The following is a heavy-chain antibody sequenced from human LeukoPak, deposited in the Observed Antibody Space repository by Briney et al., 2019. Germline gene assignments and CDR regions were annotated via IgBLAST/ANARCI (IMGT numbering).Heavy chain of an antibody. CDR2: IYYSGST. Sequence: SETLSLTCTVSGGSISSHYWSWIRQPPGKGLEWIGYIYYSGSTNYNPSLKSRVTISVDTSKNQFSLKLSSVTAADTAVYYCARTREPQGFDPWGQGTQVTVSS. V-gene: IGHV4-59*11. D-gene: IGHD1-26*01. CDR3: ARTREPQGFDP. J-gene: IGHJ5*02. CDR1: GGSISSHY.